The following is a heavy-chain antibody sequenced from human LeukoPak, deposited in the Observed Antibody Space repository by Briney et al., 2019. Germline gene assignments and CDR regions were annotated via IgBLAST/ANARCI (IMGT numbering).Heavy chain of an antibody. CDR3: ARVRHSYYYYGMDV. D-gene: IGHD2-21*01. V-gene: IGHV3-66*01. CDR1: GFTVSSNY. Sequence: PGGSLRLSCAASGFTVSSNYMSWVRQAPGKGLEWVSVIYSGGSTYYADSVKGGFTISRDNSKNTLYLQMNSLRAEDTAVYYCARVRHSYYYYGMDVWGQGTTVTVSS. CDR2: IYSGGST. J-gene: IGHJ6*02.